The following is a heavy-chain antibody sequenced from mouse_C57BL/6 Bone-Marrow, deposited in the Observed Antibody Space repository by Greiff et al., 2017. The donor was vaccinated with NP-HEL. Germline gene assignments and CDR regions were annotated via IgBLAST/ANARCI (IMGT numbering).Heavy chain of an antibody. Sequence: VQLQQPGAELVKPGASVKLSCKASGYTFTSYWMPWVKQRPGRGLAWIGRIAPNSGGTKYNEKFKSKATLTVDKPSSTAYMQLSSLTSEDSAVYYCARSGAAQAPHWYFDVWGTGTTVTVSS. CDR3: ARSGAAQAPHWYFDV. V-gene: IGHV1-72*01. CDR1: GYTFTSYW. J-gene: IGHJ1*03. CDR2: IAPNSGGT. D-gene: IGHD3-2*02.